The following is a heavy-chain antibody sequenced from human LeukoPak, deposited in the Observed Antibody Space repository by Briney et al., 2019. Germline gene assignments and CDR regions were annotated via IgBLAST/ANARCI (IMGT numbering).Heavy chain of an antibody. CDR3: ARRWYFDL. CDR1: GLTFSIHW. V-gene: IGHV3-7*01. Sequence: GGSLRLSCAASGLTFSIHWMSWVRQAPGKGLECVANINQDGSDKYYVDSVKGRFTISRDNTKNSLYLQMNSLRAEDTAVYYCARRWYFDLWGRGTLVTVSS. CDR2: INQDGSDK. J-gene: IGHJ2*01.